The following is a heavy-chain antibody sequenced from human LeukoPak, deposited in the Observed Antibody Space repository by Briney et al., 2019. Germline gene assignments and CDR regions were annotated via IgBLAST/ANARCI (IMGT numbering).Heavy chain of an antibody. CDR2: IIPIFASV. V-gene: IGHV1-69*05. CDR3: ARALAPPLGVLTVGDFYYYMDV. D-gene: IGHD3-3*01. CDR1: GGSFSSYT. J-gene: IGHJ6*03. Sequence: AVKVSCKASGGSFSSYTINWVRQAPGQGLEWMGGIIPIFASVTYAQKFQGRVSITTDESTSTAYLELSSLRSDDTAVFYCARALAPPLGVLTVGDFYYYMDVWGKGSTVTVSS.